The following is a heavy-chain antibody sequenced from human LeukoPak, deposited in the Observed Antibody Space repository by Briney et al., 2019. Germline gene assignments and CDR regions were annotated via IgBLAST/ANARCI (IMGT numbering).Heavy chain of an antibody. CDR1: GFTFSSYA. CDR2: ISGSVGST. V-gene: IGHV3-23*01. J-gene: IGHJ4*02. Sequence: PGGTLRLSCAASGFTFSSYAMSWVRQAPGKGLERVSAISGSVGSTYYADSVKGRFTISRDNSKNTPYLQMNSLRAEDTAVYYCAKDRPYSGYRVFDYWGQGTLVTVSS. CDR3: AKDRPYSGYRVFDY. D-gene: IGHD5-12*01.